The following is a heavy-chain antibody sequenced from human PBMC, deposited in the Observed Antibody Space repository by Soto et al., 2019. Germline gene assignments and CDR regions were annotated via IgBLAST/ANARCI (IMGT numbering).Heavy chain of an antibody. CDR3: ARDQTAGDWFDL. D-gene: IGHD2-21*02. Sequence: EVPLVESGGGLVQPGGSLRLSCAASGFTFSSYWMHWVRQATGKGLVWVSRINSDGSSTNYADSVKGRFTISRDNAKNTLYLQMNSPRAEDTAVYYCARDQTAGDWFDLWGQGTLVTVSS. J-gene: IGHJ5*02. CDR2: INSDGSST. CDR1: GFTFSSYW. V-gene: IGHV3-74*01.